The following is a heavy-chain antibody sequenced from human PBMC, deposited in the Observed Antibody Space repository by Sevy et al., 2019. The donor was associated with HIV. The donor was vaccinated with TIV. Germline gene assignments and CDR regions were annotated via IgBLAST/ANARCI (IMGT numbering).Heavy chain of an antibody. CDR2: ISGTGNTK. J-gene: IGHJ5*02. CDR3: ARDPTYYDFWSGYYTGWFDP. V-gene: IGHV3-11*01. CDR1: GFTFSNYY. Sequence: GGSLRLSCAASGFTFSNYYMNWIRQAPGKGLEWVSYISGTGNTKYYTDSVKGRFTISGDNAKNSLFLQMDSLRVEDTAVYYCARDPTYYDFWSGYYTGWFDPWGQGTLVTVSS. D-gene: IGHD3-3*01.